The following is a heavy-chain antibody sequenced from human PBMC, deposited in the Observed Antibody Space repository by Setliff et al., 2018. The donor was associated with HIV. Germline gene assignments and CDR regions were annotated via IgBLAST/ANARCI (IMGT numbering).Heavy chain of an antibody. CDR2: VYQTGNT. V-gene: IGHV4-38-2*02. CDR3: AYCSGGSCIH. Sequence: SETLSLTCSVSGYSINNGYYWGWIRQPPGKGLEWVATVYQTGNTYYSPSLKSRVTVSMDMPRNQFSVKLNSATAADTAVYYCAYCSGGSCIHWGQGTLVTVSS. J-gene: IGHJ4*02. D-gene: IGHD2-15*01. CDR1: GYSINNGYY.